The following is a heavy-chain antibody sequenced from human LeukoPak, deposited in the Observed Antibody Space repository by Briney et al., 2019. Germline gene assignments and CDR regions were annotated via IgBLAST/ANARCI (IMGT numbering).Heavy chain of an antibody. CDR1: GGSISSYY. J-gene: IGHJ4*02. CDR2: IYTSGST. V-gene: IGHV4-4*07. D-gene: IGHD3-22*01. CDR3: ARDGGYYDSSGYYYFDY. Sequence: PSETLSLTCTVSGGSISSYYWSWIRQPAGKGLEWIGRIYTSGSTNYNPSLKSRVTMSVDTSKNQFSLKLSSVTAADTAVYYCARDGGYYDSSGYYYFDYWGQGTLVTVSS.